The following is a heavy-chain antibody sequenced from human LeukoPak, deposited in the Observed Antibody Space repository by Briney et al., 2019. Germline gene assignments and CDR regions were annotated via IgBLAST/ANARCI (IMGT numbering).Heavy chain of an antibody. V-gene: IGHV1-18*01. J-gene: IGHJ5*02. D-gene: IGHD3-10*01. CDR3: ARTVRLLWFGELLLATDNWFDP. CDR2: ISAYNGNT. CDR1: GYNFTNYG. Sequence: PRASVKVSCKASGYNFTNYGISWVRQAPGQGLEWMGWISAYNGNTNYAQKLQGRVTMTTDTSTSTAYMELRSLRSDDTAVYYCARTVRLLWFGELLLATDNWFDPWGQGTLVTVSS.